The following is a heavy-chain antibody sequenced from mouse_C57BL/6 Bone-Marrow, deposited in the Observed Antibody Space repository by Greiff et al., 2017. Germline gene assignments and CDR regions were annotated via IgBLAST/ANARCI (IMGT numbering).Heavy chain of an antibody. CDR2: FNSDGGST. CDR1: EYEFPSPD. CDR3: AIRGVSWFAY. Sequence: EVKLVESGGGLVQPGESLKLSCESNEYEFPSPDMSWVRKTPEKRLELVAAFNSDGGSTYYPDTMERRFIISRDNTKKPLYLHMSSLRSEATALYYGAIRGVSWFAYWGQGTLVTVSA. J-gene: IGHJ3*01. V-gene: IGHV5-2*01.